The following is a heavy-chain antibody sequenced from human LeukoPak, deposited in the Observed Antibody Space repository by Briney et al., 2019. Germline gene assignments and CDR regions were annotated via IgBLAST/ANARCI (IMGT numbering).Heavy chain of an antibody. J-gene: IGHJ6*03. CDR2: IYPGDSDT. Sequence: GESLQISCKGSGYIFTSYWIGWVRQLPGKGLEWMGIIYPGDSDTRYSPSFQGQVTISADKSISTAYLQWSSLEASDTAMYYCARQGAAGKYYYYYMDVWGKGTTVTASS. CDR3: ARQGAAGKYYYYYMDV. V-gene: IGHV5-51*01. D-gene: IGHD6-13*01. CDR1: GYIFTSYW.